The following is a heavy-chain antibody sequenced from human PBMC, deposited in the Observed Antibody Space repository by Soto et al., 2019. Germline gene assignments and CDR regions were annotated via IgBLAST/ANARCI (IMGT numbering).Heavy chain of an antibody. D-gene: IGHD6-6*01. CDR3: AHTRYSTSSFDY. CDR1: GFSLTTDDVG. V-gene: IGHV2-5*02. J-gene: IGHJ4*02. CDR2: VYWDDDK. Sequence: QITLKESGPPLVKPTQTLTLTCTFSGFSLTTDDVGVGWIRQFPGKALDWLAVVYWDDDKRYSPSLKSRLTITTDTSKNQLFFTMSNMDPVDTASYYCAHTRYSTSSFDYWGQGTLVTVSS.